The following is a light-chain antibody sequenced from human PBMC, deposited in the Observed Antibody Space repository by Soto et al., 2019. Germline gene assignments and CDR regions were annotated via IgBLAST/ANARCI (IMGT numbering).Light chain of an antibody. Sequence: DIQMTQYPSTLSASVGEGVTISCRASQSVNHWLAWYQRKPGKAPKLLIHDASTLESGIPSRFSGSGSGTEFTLTISSLQPDDFATYYCQRFKSFPITFGQGTRLEIK. CDR2: DAS. CDR3: QRFKSFPIT. J-gene: IGKJ5*01. V-gene: IGKV1-5*01. CDR1: QSVNHW.